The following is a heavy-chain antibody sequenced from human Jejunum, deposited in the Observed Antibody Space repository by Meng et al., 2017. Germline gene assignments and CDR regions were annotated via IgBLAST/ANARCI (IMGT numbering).Heavy chain of an antibody. CDR3: ARVKTYYGMDV. V-gene: IGHV4-61*02. J-gene: IGHJ6*02. CDR2: IYRSGSI. CDR1: GVSMHSGSYY. Sequence: SDTLSSTFTVSGVSMHSGSYYWSWIRQPAGKEPEWIGRIYRSGSITYNPSLESRVTMSVDTSKNQFSLWLSSVTDADPAVYYCARVKTYYGMDVWGQGTTVTVSS.